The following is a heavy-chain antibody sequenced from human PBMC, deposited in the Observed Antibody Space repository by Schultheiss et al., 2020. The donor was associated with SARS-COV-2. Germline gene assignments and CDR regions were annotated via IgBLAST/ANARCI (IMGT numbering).Heavy chain of an antibody. Sequence: SQTLSLTCAVSGGSISSGGYSWSWIRQPPGKGLEWIGYIYYSGSTYYNPSLKSRVSISMDKSKNQISLKLISVTAADTAVYYCARGGGYYFDYWGQGTLVTVSS. V-gene: IGHV4-30-2*01. D-gene: IGHD1-14*01. CDR2: IYYSGST. CDR3: ARGGGYYFDY. CDR1: GGSISSGGYS. J-gene: IGHJ4*02.